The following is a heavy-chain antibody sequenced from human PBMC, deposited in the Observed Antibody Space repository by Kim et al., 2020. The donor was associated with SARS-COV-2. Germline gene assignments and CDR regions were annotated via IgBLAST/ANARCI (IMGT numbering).Heavy chain of an antibody. J-gene: IGHJ6*02. D-gene: IGHD3-22*01. Sequence: GGSLRLSCAASGFTFSSYEMNWVRQAPGKGLEWVSYISSSGSTIYYADSVKGRFTISRDNAKNSLYLQMNSLRAEDTAVYYCARGSSMIVVGGPGYYGMDVWGQGTTVTVSS. CDR1: GFTFSSYE. CDR3: ARGSSMIVVGGPGYYGMDV. V-gene: IGHV3-48*03. CDR2: ISSSGSTI.